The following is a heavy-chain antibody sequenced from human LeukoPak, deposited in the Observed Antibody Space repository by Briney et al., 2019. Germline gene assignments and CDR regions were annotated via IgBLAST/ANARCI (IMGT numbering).Heavy chain of an antibody. Sequence: GRSLRLSCAASGFTFSNYAMHWVRQAPGKGLEWVAVISYDGSNKYYADSVKGRFTISRDNSKNTLYPQMNSLRAEDTAVYYCARESWGSGFDYWGQGTLVTVSS. CDR2: ISYDGSNK. CDR3: ARESWGSGFDY. D-gene: IGHD7-27*01. J-gene: IGHJ4*02. V-gene: IGHV3-30-3*01. CDR1: GFTFSNYA.